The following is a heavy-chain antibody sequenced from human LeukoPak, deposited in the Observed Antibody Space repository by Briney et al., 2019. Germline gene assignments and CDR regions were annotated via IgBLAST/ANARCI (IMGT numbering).Heavy chain of an antibody. CDR1: GGSISSYY. CDR3: ARVGGSGYDVERRNDAFDI. V-gene: IGHV4-59*01. CDR2: IYYSGST. J-gene: IGHJ3*02. D-gene: IGHD5-12*01. Sequence: PSETLSLTCTVSGGSISSYYWSWIRQPPGKGLEWIGYIYYSGSTDYNPSLKSRVTISVDTSKNQFSLKLSSVTAADTAVYYCARVGGSGYDVERRNDAFDIWGQGTMVTVSS.